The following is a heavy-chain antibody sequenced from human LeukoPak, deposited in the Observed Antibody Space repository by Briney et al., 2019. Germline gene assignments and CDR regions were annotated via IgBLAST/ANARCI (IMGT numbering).Heavy chain of an antibody. Sequence: GGSLRLSCAASGFTFSSYWMSWVRKAPGKGLEWVANIKQVGSEKYYVDSVKGRFTISRDNAKNSLYLQMNSLRAEDTAVYYCARDNTADYSHSSSAFDCWGQGTMVAVSS. V-gene: IGHV3-7*01. CDR1: GFTFSSYW. CDR2: IKQVGSEK. CDR3: ARDNTADYSHSSSAFDC. J-gene: IGHJ3*01. D-gene: IGHD3-22*01.